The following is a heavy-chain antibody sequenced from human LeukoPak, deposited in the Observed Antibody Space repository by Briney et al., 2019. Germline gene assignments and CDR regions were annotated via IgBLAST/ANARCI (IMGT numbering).Heavy chain of an antibody. D-gene: IGHD3-3*01. CDR3: AKEGQLEWLTHGGNWFDP. V-gene: IGHV3-30*18. CDR1: GNYW. J-gene: IGHJ5*02. CDR2: ISYDGSNK. Sequence: GGSLRLSCAASGNYWMHWVRQAPGKGLEWVAVISYDGSNKYYADSVKGRFTISRDNSKNTLYLQMNSLRAEDTAVYYCAKEGQLEWLTHGGNWFDPWGQGTLVTVSS.